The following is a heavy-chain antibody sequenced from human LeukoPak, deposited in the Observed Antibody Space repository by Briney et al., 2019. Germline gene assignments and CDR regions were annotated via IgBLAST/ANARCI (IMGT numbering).Heavy chain of an antibody. CDR1: GYTFTSYG. CDR3: ARVPPRYSSGSYYFDY. J-gene: IGHJ4*02. D-gene: IGHD6-19*01. CDR2: ISAYNGNT. V-gene: IGHV1-18*01. Sequence: ASVKVSCKASGYTFTSYGISWVRQAPGQGLEWMGWISAYNGNTNYAQKLQGRVTVTTDTSTSTAYMELRSLRSEDTAVYYCARVPPRYSSGSYYFDYWGQGTLVTVSS.